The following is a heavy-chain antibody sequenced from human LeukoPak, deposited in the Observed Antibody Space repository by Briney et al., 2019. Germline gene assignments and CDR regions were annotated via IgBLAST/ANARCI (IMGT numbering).Heavy chain of an antibody. CDR2: ISAYNGNT. V-gene: IGHV1-18*01. J-gene: IGHJ3*02. CDR1: GYTFTSYG. D-gene: IGHD1-26*01. CDR3: AREAHHGASEGDAFDI. Sequence: ASVKVSCKASGYTFTSYGISWVRQAPGQGLEWMGWISAYNGNTNYAQKLQGRVTMTTDTSTSTAYMELRSLRSDDTAVYYCAREAHHGASEGDAFDIWGQGTMVTVSS.